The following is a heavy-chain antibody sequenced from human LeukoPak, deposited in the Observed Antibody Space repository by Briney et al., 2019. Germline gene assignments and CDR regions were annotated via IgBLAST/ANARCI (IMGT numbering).Heavy chain of an antibody. Sequence: GASVKVSCKASGYTFTSYGISWVRQAPGQGLEWMGWISAYNGNTNYAQKLQGRVTMTTDTSTSTAYMELSSLRSEDTAVYYCARGYYYDSSGYYYWNEFDYWGQGTLVTVSS. J-gene: IGHJ4*02. CDR2: ISAYNGNT. V-gene: IGHV1-18*01. CDR3: ARGYYYDSSGYYYWNEFDY. CDR1: GYTFTSYG. D-gene: IGHD3-22*01.